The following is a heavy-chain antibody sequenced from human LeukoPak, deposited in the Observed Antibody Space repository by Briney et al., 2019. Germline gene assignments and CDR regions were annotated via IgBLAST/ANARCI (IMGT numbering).Heavy chain of an antibody. Sequence: SETLSLTCAVYGGSFSGYYWSWIRQPPGKGLEWIGEINHSGSTNYNPSLKSRVTISVDTSKNQFSLKLSSVTAADTAVYYCARGPGIFGVVITWFDPWGQGTLVTVSS. V-gene: IGHV4-34*01. J-gene: IGHJ5*02. D-gene: IGHD3-3*01. CDR2: INHSGST. CDR1: GGSFSGYY. CDR3: ARGPGIFGVVITWFDP.